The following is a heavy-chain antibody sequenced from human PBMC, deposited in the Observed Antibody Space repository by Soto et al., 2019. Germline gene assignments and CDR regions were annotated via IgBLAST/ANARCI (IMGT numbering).Heavy chain of an antibody. D-gene: IGHD4-4*01. CDR3: ARHSYYSSPLRFGP. CDR1: GGSITGYY. J-gene: IGHJ5*02. CDR2: IHYSGST. V-gene: IGHV4-59*08. Sequence: QVQLQESGPGLVQPSETLSLTCTVSGGSITGYYWSWIRQPPGKGPEWIGNIHYSGSTNYNPSLKTRVTISVDTSKNRFSLRLSSVTAAETAVYYCARHSYYSSPLRFGPWGQGTLVTVSS.